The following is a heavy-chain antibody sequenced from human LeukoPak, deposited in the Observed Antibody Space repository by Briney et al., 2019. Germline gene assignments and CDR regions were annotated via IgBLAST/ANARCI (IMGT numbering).Heavy chain of an antibody. V-gene: IGHV1-46*01. CDR3: ARQYYHDSSAYYFAPDY. J-gene: IGHJ4*02. CDR2: INPSGGST. Sequence: ASVKVSCKASGYTFTSYYMHWVRQAPGQGLEWMGLINPSGGSTSYAQKFQGRVTMTRDTSTSTVYMELSSLRSEDTAVYYCARQYYHDSSAYYFAPDYWGQGTLVTVSS. D-gene: IGHD3-22*01. CDR1: GYTFTSYY.